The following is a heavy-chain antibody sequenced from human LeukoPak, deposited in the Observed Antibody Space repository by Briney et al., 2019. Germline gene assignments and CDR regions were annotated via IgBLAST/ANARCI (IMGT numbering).Heavy chain of an antibody. D-gene: IGHD2/OR15-2a*01. Sequence: PGGSLRLSCAASGFTFSSYSMNWVRQAPGKGLQWVAHIKQDGSQKYDVDSVKGRFTISRDNAKNSLYLQISSLRAEDTAMYYCARTSFYSFDYWGQGTLVTVSS. CDR3: ARTSFYSFDY. V-gene: IGHV3-7*01. CDR2: IKQDGSQK. J-gene: IGHJ4*02. CDR1: GFTFSSYS.